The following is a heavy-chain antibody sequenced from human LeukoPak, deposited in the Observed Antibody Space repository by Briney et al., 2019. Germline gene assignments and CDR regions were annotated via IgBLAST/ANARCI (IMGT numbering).Heavy chain of an antibody. V-gene: IGHV3-21*01. CDR2: ISTRSGTYT. CDR1: GLTFSSYS. Sequence: GGSLRLSCAASGLTFSSYSFHWVRQAPGKGLEWVSSISTRSGTYTYYSDSVKGRFIISRDNAKNSLYLQMNSLRSDDTAVYYCASSGAISMIRNNWFDPWGQGTLVTVSS. J-gene: IGHJ5*02. CDR3: ASSGAISMIRNNWFDP. D-gene: IGHD3-22*01.